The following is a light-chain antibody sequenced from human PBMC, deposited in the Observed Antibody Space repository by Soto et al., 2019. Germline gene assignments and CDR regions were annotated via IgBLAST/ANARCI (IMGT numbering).Light chain of an antibody. V-gene: IGKV3-15*01. CDR3: QQYNNWPLYT. Sequence: EIVMTQSPATLSVSPGERATLSCRASQSVSNNLAWYQQKPGQAPRLLIYGASTRATGIPARFSGSGSGTELTLTISSLQSEDFAVYHCQQYNNWPLYTFGQGTKLEIK. CDR1: QSVSNN. J-gene: IGKJ2*01. CDR2: GAS.